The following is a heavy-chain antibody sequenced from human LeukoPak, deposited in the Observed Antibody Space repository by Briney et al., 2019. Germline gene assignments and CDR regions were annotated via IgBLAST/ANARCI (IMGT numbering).Heavy chain of an antibody. Sequence: ETQSLTCVVSGGPITNDNWWSWVRQPPGKGLEWVSSISSSSSYIYYADSVKGRFTISRDNAKNSLYLQMNSLRAEDTAVYYCARDLLRDLRGAFDIWGQGTMVTVSS. V-gene: IGHV3-21*01. CDR2: ISSSSSYI. CDR3: ARDLLRDLRGAFDI. CDR1: GGPITNDN. J-gene: IGHJ3*02.